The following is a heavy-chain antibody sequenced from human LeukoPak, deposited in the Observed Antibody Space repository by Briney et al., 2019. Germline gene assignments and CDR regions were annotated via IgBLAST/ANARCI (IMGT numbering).Heavy chain of an antibody. CDR2: INPNSGGT. CDR1: GYTFTGYY. J-gene: IGHJ4*02. CDR3: ARDRRLITMVRGVMVY. Sequence: GASVKVSCKASGYTFTGYYMHWVRQAPGQGLVWMGWINPNSGGTNYAQKFQGRVTMTRDTSISTAYMELSRLRSDDTAVYYCARDRRLITMVRGVMVYWGQGTLVTVSS. V-gene: IGHV1-2*02. D-gene: IGHD3-10*01.